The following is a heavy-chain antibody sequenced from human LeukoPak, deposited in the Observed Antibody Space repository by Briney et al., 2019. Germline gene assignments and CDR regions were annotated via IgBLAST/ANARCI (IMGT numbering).Heavy chain of an antibody. CDR3: ASSKHMAALGLEY. D-gene: IGHD5-24*01. CDR1: GGPISSATHY. CDR2: IYAAGST. Sequence: KSSETLSLTCTVSGGPISSATHYWSWIRQPAGKGLEWIGRIYAAGSTDYNPSPRSRVTISVDTSKNQFSLNLTSVTAADTAVYYCASSKHMAALGLEYWGQGTLVTVSS. V-gene: IGHV4-61*02. J-gene: IGHJ4*02.